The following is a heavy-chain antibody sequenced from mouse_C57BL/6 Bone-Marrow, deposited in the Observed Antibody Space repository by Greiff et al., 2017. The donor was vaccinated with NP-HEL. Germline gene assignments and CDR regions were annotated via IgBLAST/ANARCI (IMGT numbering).Heavy chain of an antibody. CDR3: ARYDYDPFAY. D-gene: IGHD2-4*01. V-gene: IGHV7-3*01. Sequence: EVHLVESGGGLVQPGGSLSLSCAASGFTFTDYYMSWVRQPPGKALEWLGFIRNKANGYTTEYSASVKGRFTISRDNSQSILYLQMNALRAEDSATYYCARYDYDPFAYWGQGTLVTVSA. CDR2: IRNKANGYTT. CDR1: GFTFTDYY. J-gene: IGHJ3*01.